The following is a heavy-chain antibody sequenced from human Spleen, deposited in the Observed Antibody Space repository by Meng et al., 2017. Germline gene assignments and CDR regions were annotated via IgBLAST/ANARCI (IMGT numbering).Heavy chain of an antibody. Sequence: QVQLQESGPGLGRPSETLSLTCTVSGDSVSSGSYYWSWIRQPPGKGLQYIGFIFTSGSTNYNPSLKGRVSVSLDTSRNQISLRLSSVTAADTAVYYCARGPTTMAHDFDYWGQGTLVTVSS. CDR1: GDSVSSGSYY. J-gene: IGHJ4*02. CDR3: ARGPTTMAHDFDY. V-gene: IGHV4-61*01. CDR2: IFTSGST. D-gene: IGHD4-11*01.